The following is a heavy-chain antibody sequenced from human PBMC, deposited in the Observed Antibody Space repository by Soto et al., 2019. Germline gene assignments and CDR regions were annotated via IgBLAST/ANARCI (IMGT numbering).Heavy chain of an antibody. CDR2: INHFGSP. CDR3: ASLNGGRFLDKGDY. D-gene: IGHD3-3*01. Sequence: QVQLHQWGAGLLKPSETLSLTCGVYNGSFMGYYWTWVRQPPGKGLEWIGEINHFGSPNYNPSLKSRAAISIDTSKHQFSLSLRSLTAADTAVYYCASLNGGRFLDKGDYWGQGILVTVSS. V-gene: IGHV4-34*01. CDR1: NGSFMGYY. J-gene: IGHJ4*02.